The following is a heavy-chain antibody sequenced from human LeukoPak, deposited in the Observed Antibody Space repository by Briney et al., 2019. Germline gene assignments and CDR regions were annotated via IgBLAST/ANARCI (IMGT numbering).Heavy chain of an antibody. CDR1: GFTFTNYF. V-gene: IGHV3-7*01. Sequence: GGSLRLSCAASGFTFTNYFMTWVRQAPGRGLEWVANINDDGSEKNYVGSVKGRFTISRDNAKNSLYLQMNSLRAEDTAVYYCATYRYCTNGVCYRFDYWGQGTLVTVSS. CDR2: INDDGSEK. CDR3: ATYRYCTNGVCYRFDY. D-gene: IGHD2-8*01. J-gene: IGHJ4*02.